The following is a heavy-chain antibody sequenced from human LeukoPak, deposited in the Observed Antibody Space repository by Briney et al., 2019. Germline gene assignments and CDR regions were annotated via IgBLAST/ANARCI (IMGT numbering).Heavy chain of an antibody. V-gene: IGHV4-61*02. CDR1: GGPISSGAYY. CDR2: IHTEGST. CDR3: ARAVRDGSSWCIDY. D-gene: IGHD6-13*01. Sequence: PSQTLSLTCTVFGGPISSGAYYWSWIRQPAGKGLEWIGRIHTEGSTDYNPSLKSRLTISIDTSKNQFSLRLNSVTAADTAVYYCARAVRDGSSWCIDYWGQGTLVTVSS. J-gene: IGHJ4*02.